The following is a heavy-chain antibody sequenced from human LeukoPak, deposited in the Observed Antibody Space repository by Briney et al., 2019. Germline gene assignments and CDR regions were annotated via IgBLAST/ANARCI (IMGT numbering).Heavy chain of an antibody. D-gene: IGHD6-19*01. CDR2: IYPGDSDT. CDR1: GYSFTSYW. Sequence: PGESLKISCKGSGYSFTSYWIGWVRQMPGKGLEWMGIIYPGDSDTRYSPSFQGQVTISADKSISTAYLQWSSLKASDTAMYYCARLVRGWTTYSYYYYYYMDVWGKGTTVTISS. J-gene: IGHJ6*03. V-gene: IGHV5-51*01. CDR3: ARLVRGWTTYSYYYYYYMDV.